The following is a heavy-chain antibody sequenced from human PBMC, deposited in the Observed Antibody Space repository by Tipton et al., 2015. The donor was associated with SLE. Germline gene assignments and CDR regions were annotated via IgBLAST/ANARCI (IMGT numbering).Heavy chain of an antibody. CDR3: TRHDYFASGRVH. V-gene: IGHV4-39*07. J-gene: IGHJ4*02. CDR1: GGSISSYS. D-gene: IGHD3-10*01. Sequence: LRLSCTVSGGSISSYSWGWIRQPPGKGLEWIGCINYSGTTSYNPSLRSRVTISVDTSKNQFSLKLSSVTAADTAVYYCTRHDYFASGRVHWGQGTLVTVYS. CDR2: INYSGTT.